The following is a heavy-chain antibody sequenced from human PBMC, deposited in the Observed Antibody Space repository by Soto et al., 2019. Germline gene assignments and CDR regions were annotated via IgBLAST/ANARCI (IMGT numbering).Heavy chain of an antibody. CDR1: GFTFDDYA. D-gene: IGHD5-18*01. J-gene: IGHJ4*02. CDR3: AKDSTAMVTSSYFDY. CDR2: ISWNSGSI. Sequence: PGGSLRLSCAASGFTFDDYATHWVRQAPGEGLEWVSGISWNSGSIGYADSVKGRFTISRDNAKNSLYLQMNSLRAEDTALYYCAKDSTAMVTSSYFDYWGQGTLVTVSS. V-gene: IGHV3-9*01.